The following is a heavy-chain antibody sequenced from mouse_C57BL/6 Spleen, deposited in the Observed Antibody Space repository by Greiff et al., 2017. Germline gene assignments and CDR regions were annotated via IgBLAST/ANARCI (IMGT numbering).Heavy chain of an antibody. CDR1: GYTFTSYW. V-gene: IGHV1-55*01. CDR3: ARERDYYGSSYETGAMDY. D-gene: IGHD1-1*01. CDR2: IYPGSGST. J-gene: IGHJ4*01. Sequence: QVQLQQPGAELVKPGASVKMSCKASGYTFTSYWITWVKQRPGQGLEWIGDIYPGSGSTNYNEKFKSKATLTVDTSSSTAYMQLSSLTSEDSAVYYWARERDYYGSSYETGAMDYWGQGTSVTVSS.